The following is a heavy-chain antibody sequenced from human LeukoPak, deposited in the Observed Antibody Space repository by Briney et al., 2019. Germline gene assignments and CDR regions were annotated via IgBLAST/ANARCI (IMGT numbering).Heavy chain of an antibody. CDR2: ISGSGGST. CDR3: AKDVLGYCSGGSCYYFDY. J-gene: IGHJ4*02. Sequence: GGSLRLSCAASGFTFSSYAMSWVRQAPGKGLEWVSAISGSGGSTYYADSVKGRFTISRDNSKNTLYLQMNSLRAEDTAVYYCAKDVLGYCSGGSCYYFDYRGQGTLVTVSS. CDR1: GFTFSSYA. V-gene: IGHV3-23*01. D-gene: IGHD2-15*01.